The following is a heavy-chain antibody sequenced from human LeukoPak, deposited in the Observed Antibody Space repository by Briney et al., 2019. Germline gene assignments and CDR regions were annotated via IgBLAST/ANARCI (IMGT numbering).Heavy chain of an antibody. CDR2: ISWSSVSI. CDR1: GFTFDDYA. J-gene: IGHJ4*02. CDR3: AKIDYGGDD. Sequence: GRSLRLSCAASGFTFDDYAMHWVRQAPGKGLEWVSGISWSSVSIDYADSVKGRFTISRDNAKNSLYLLMNSLRPEDTALYYCAKIDYGGDDWGQGTLVTVSS. D-gene: IGHD4-23*01. V-gene: IGHV3-9*01.